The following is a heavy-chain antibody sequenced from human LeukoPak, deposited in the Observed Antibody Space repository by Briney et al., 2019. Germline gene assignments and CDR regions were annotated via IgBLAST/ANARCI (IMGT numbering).Heavy chain of an antibody. J-gene: IGHJ4*02. D-gene: IGHD3-9*01. CDR3: AKGQPGYFNHFDY. CDR2: ISGSGGST. V-gene: IGHV3-23*01. Sequence: GGSMRLCCAASGFTFSSYAMSWVRQAPGKGLEWVSAISGSGGSTYYADSVKGRFTISRDNSKNTLYLQMNSLRAEDTAVYYCAKGQPGYFNHFDYWGQGTLVTVSS. CDR1: GFTFSSYA.